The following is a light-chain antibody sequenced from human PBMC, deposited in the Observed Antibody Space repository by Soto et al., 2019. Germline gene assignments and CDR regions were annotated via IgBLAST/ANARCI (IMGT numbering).Light chain of an antibody. V-gene: IGKV3-15*01. CDR2: GAS. CDR3: QQYNNWPPLT. Sequence: EIVMTQSPATLSVSPGERATLSCRASQSVSGNLAWYQQKPGQAPRLLIYGASTRATGIPDRFSGSGSGTEFTLTISSLQSEDCAAYYCQQYNNWPPLTFGGGTKVEIK. J-gene: IGKJ4*01. CDR1: QSVSGN.